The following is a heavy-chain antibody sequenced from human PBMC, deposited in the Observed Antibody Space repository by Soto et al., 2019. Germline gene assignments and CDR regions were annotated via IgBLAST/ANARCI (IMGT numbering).Heavy chain of an antibody. Sequence: SGGSLRLSCAASGFTFRSYAMSWVRQPPGKGLEWVSTISGGGDGTYYADSMKGHFTISRDNSKNTLYLQMNSLRAEDTAIYYCAKKGLGSLTTFCSGSGCHYAFDIWVQGTMVTVSS. CDR1: GFTFRSYA. V-gene: IGHV3-23*01. J-gene: IGHJ3*02. CDR3: AKKGLGSLTTFCSGSGCHYAFDI. CDR2: ISGGGDGT. D-gene: IGHD2-15*01.